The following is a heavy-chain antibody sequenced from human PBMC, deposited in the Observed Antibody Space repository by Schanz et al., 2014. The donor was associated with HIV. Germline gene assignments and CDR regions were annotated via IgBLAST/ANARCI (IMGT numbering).Heavy chain of an antibody. D-gene: IGHD3-22*01. CDR3: AKPEYDSRGSSQSHFDY. V-gene: IGHV3-23*04. CDR2: ISESGGRT. CDR1: GFTFNNYA. J-gene: IGHJ4*02. Sequence: EVQLVESGGGLVQPGGSLRLSCAASGFTFNNYAVSWVRQAPGKGLEWVSSISESGGRTYYADSVNGRFTISRDNSKNTLYLQMTTLRIDDTAVYYCAKPEYDSRGSSQSHFDYWGQGTLVTVSS.